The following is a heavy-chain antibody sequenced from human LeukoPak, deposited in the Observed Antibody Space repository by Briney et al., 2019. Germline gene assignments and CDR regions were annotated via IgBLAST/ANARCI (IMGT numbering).Heavy chain of an antibody. Sequence: GRSLRLSCAASGFTFSSYGMHWVRQAPGKGLEWVAVISYDGSNKYYADSVKGRFTISRDNSKNTLYLQMNSLRAEDTAVYYCARSISGTRSKFDCWGQGTLVTVSS. V-gene: IGHV3-30*03. CDR1: GFTFSSYG. J-gene: IGHJ5*01. CDR3: ARSISGTRSKFDC. D-gene: IGHD1/OR15-1a*01. CDR2: ISYDGSNK.